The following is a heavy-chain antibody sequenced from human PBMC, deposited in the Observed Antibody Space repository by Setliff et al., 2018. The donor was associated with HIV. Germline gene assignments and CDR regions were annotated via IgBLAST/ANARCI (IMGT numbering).Heavy chain of an antibody. V-gene: IGHV3-53*01. CDR2: IYSGGST. CDR1: GFTVSSNY. CDR3: ARERWLRSHYYYYMDV. J-gene: IGHJ6*03. D-gene: IGHD5-12*01. Sequence: PGGSLRLSCAVSGFTVSSNYMSWVRQAPGKGLEWVSVIYSGGSTYYADSVKGRFTISRDNSKNTLYLQMNSLRAEDTAVYYYARERWLRSHYYYYMDVWGKGTTVTVSS.